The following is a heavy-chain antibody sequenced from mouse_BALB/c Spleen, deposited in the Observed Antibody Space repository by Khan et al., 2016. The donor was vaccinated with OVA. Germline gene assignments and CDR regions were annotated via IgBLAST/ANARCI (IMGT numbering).Heavy chain of an antibody. CDR1: GYIFTNYG. Sequence: QIQLVQSGPELKKPGETVKISCKASGYIFTNYGMNWVKQAPGKGLKWMGWINTYTGEPAYSDDFKGRFAFSLETSASTAYLQINSLKKEDTATYFCARYRPDDYFDYWGQGTTLTVSS. CDR2: INTYTGEP. D-gene: IGHD2-14*01. V-gene: IGHV9-3-1*01. J-gene: IGHJ2*01. CDR3: ARYRPDDYFDY.